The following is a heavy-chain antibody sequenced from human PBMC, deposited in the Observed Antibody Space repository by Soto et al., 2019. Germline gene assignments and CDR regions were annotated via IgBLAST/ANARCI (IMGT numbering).Heavy chain of an antibody. CDR1: GYSFTSYW. CDR2: IDPSDSYT. Sequence: GESLKISCKGSGYSFTSYWISWVRQMPGKGLEWMGRIDPSDSYTNYSPSFQGHVTISADKSISTAYLQWSSLKASDTAMYYCAIPVYYARSRYGMDFRGQGTTVIVS. D-gene: IGHD3-22*01. CDR3: AIPVYYARSRYGMDF. J-gene: IGHJ6*02. V-gene: IGHV5-10-1*01.